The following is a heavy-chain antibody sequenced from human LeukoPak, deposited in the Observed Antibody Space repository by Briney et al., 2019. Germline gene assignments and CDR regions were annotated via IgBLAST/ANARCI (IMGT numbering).Heavy chain of an antibody. CDR3: ARGRRYSSS. D-gene: IGHD6-13*01. Sequence: GGSLRLSCAASGYTFSSYEMNWVRQAPGKGLEWVSYISSSGSTIYYADSVKGRFTISRDNAKNSLYLQMNSLRAEDTAVYYCARGRRYSSSWGQGTLVTVSS. V-gene: IGHV3-48*03. CDR1: GYTFSSYE. CDR2: ISSSGSTI. J-gene: IGHJ4*02.